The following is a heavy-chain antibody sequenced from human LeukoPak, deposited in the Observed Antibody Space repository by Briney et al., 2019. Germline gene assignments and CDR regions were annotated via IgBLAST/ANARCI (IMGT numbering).Heavy chain of an antibody. J-gene: IGHJ5*02. Sequence: GEPLKISCKGSGYSFSSYWITWVRQMPGKGLEWMGRIDPSDSYADYSPSLQGHVSISTDMSISTAYLQWSSLKASDTAMYYCARHNSGSSWFDPWGQGTLVTVSS. CDR2: IDPSDSYA. CDR3: ARHNSGSSWFDP. V-gene: IGHV5-10-1*01. CDR1: GYSFSSYW. D-gene: IGHD1-26*01.